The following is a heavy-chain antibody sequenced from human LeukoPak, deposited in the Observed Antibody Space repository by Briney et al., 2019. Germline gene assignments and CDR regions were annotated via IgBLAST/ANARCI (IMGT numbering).Heavy chain of an antibody. Sequence: PSETLSLTCAVSGGSIIRYYWSWFGQPPGKELEGLGYISYSGSTNCNPSLKSRVTISVDTSKNQFSLKLSSVTAADTAVYYCARDADTSSHLDYWGQGTLVTVSS. CDR1: GGSIIRYY. CDR3: ARDADTSSHLDY. V-gene: IGHV4-59*01. J-gene: IGHJ4*02. CDR2: ISYSGST. D-gene: IGHD2-2*01.